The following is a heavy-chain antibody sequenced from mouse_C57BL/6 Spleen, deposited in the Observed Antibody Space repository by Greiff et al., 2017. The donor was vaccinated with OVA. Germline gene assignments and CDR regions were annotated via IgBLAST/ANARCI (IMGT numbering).Heavy chain of an antibody. CDR3: ARREDYYAMDY. CDR2: ISRGSSTI. CDR1: GFTFSDYG. J-gene: IGHJ4*01. V-gene: IGHV5-17*01. Sequence: EVMLVESGGGLVKPGGSLKLSCAASGFTFSDYGMHWVRQAPEKGLEWVAYISRGSSTIYYADTVKGRFTLSRDNAKNTLFLQMTSLRAEDTAMYYGARREDYYAMDYWGQGTSVTVSS.